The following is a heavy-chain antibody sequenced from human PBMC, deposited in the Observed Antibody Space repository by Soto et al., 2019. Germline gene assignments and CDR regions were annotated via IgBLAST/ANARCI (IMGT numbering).Heavy chain of an antibody. J-gene: IGHJ4*02. Sequence: QITLKESGPSPVKPTQTLTVTCTFSGFSLSNSGVGVAWIRQPPGKALEWLALIYGDNDKRYSPSLKTRLTITKDTSKNQVVLTMTNMDPVDTATYXXXXXXXXXXXXXXXXTXHVFDSWGQGTLVTVXS. V-gene: IGHV2-5*02. CDR2: IYGDNDK. CDR3: XXXXXXXXXXXXXXTXHVFDS. CDR1: GFSLSNSGVG.